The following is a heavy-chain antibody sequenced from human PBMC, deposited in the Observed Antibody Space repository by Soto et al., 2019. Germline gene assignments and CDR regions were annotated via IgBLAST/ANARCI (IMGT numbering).Heavy chain of an antibody. V-gene: IGHV4-39*01. CDR3: ARHNYDILTGYYPLLSWFDP. CDR2: IYYSGST. D-gene: IGHD3-9*01. CDR1: GGSISSSSYY. Sequence: SETLSLTCTVSGGSISSSSYYWGWIRQPPGKGLEWIGSIYYSGSTYYNPSLKSRVTISVDTSKNQFSLKLSSVTAADTAVYYCARHNYDILTGYYPLLSWFDPWGKGTLVTVS. J-gene: IGHJ5*02.